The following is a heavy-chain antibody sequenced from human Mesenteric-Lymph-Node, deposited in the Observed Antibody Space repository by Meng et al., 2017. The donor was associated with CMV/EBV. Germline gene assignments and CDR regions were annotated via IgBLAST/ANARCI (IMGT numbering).Heavy chain of an antibody. CDR3: ARGASTSKLGDY. Sequence: ASVKVSCKASGYTFTSYDINWVRQATGQGLEWMGWMKPNSGNTGYAQKVQGRVTMTRNTSISTDYMELSSLRSEDKAVYYCARGASTSKLGDYWGQGTLVTVSS. CDR2: MKPNSGNT. CDR1: GYTFTSYD. V-gene: IGHV1-8*01. J-gene: IGHJ4*02. D-gene: IGHD2-2*01.